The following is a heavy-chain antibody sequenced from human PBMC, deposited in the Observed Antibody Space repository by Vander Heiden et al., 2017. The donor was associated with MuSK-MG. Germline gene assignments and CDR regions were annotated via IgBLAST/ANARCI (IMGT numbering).Heavy chain of an antibody. CDR1: GFTFSSYA. V-gene: IGHV3-30-3*01. Sequence: QVQLVESGGGVAQPGRSPRLSCAASGFTFSSYAMHWVRQAPGKGLERAAAISYDGSNKYYADSVKGRFTISRDNSKNTRYLQMNSLRADDTAVYYCARDGVLAVAGTSYFDYWGQGTLVTVSS. J-gene: IGHJ4*02. CDR2: ISYDGSNK. D-gene: IGHD6-19*01. CDR3: ARDGVLAVAGTSYFDY.